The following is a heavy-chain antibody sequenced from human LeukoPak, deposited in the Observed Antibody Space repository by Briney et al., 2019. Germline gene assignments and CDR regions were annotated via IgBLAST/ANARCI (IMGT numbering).Heavy chain of an antibody. D-gene: IGHD1-1*01. Sequence: SETLSLTCTVSGGSISSSSYYWGWIRQPPGKGLEWIGSIYYSGSTYYNPSLKSRVTISVDTPKNQFSLKLSSVTAADTAVYYCAREGIDPLPTYYFDYWGQGTLVTVSS. J-gene: IGHJ4*02. V-gene: IGHV4-39*02. CDR2: IYYSGST. CDR1: GGSISSSSYY. CDR3: AREGIDPLPTYYFDY.